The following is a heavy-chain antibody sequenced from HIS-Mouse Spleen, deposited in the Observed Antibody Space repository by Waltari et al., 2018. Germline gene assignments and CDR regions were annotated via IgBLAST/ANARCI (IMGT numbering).Heavy chain of an antibody. CDR2: ISYDGSNK. CDR3: ARRRSYFDY. Sequence: QVQLVESGGGVVQPGRSLRLSCAASGFTFSSYAMHWVRQAPGKGLEWVGVISYDGSNKYYADSVKGRFTISRDNSKNTLYLQMNSLRAEDTAVYYCARRRSYFDYWGQGTLVTVSS. CDR1: GFTFSSYA. V-gene: IGHV3-30-3*01. J-gene: IGHJ4*02.